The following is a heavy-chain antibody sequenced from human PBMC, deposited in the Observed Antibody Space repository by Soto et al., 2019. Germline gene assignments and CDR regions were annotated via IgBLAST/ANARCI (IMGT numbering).Heavy chain of an antibody. CDR1: GGSISSSSYY. D-gene: IGHD3-10*01. CDR2: IYYIGST. J-gene: IGHJ4*02. CDR3: ARRGIWFGELSVDY. Sequence: QLQLQESGPGLVKPSETLSLTCTVSGGSISSSSYYWGWIRQPPGKGLEWIGSIYYIGSTYYNPSLKGRVTISVDTSKNQFSLKLSSVTAADTAVYYCARRGIWFGELSVDYWGQGTLVTVSS. V-gene: IGHV4-39*01.